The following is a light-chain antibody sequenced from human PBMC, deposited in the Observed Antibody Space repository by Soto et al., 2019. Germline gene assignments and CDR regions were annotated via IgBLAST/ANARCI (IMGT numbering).Light chain of an antibody. J-gene: IGLJ1*01. V-gene: IGLV2-8*01. CDR1: SSDVGGYNY. CDR3: SSYAGSNNFNV. Sequence: QSVLTQPPSASGSPGQSVTISCTGTSSDVGGYNYVSWYQHHPGKAPKLMIYEVSERPSGVPDRFSCYKSGNTASLTVSGLQAEDEADYYCSSYAGSNNFNVFGTGTKVNVL. CDR2: EVS.